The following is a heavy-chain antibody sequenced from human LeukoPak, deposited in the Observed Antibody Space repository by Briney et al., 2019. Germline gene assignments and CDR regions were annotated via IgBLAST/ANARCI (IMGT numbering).Heavy chain of an antibody. J-gene: IGHJ4*02. V-gene: IGHV4-34*01. CDR1: GGSFSGYY. Sequence: PSETLSLTCAVYGGSFSGYYWSWIRQPPGKGLEWIGEINHSGSTNYNPSLKSRVTISVDTSKNQFSPKLSSVTAADTAVYYCASPELTSGYYRGSFDYWGQGTLVTVSS. CDR3: ASPELTSGYYRGSFDY. CDR2: INHSGST. D-gene: IGHD3-22*01.